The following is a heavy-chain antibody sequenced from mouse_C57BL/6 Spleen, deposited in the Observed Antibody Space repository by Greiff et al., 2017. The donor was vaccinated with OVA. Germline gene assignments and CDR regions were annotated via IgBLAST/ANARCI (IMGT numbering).Heavy chain of an antibody. V-gene: IGHV1-62-2*01. D-gene: IGHD1-1*01. CDR2: FYPGSGSI. CDR3: ARHGEVYYGSSYWYFDY. Sequence: QVQLKESGAELVKPGASVKLSCKASGYTFTEYTIHWVKQRSGQGLEWIGWFYPGSGSIKYNEKFKDKATLTADKSSSTVYMELSRLTSEDSAVYFCARHGEVYYGSSYWYFDYWGQGTTLTVSS. J-gene: IGHJ2*01. CDR1: GYTFTEYT.